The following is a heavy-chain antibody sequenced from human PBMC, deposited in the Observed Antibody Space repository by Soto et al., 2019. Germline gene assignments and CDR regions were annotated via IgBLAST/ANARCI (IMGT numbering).Heavy chain of an antibody. CDR3: GRGPSPRAPAGGAPYYYAMDV. CDR2: MNPINGAA. D-gene: IGHD6-13*01. Sequence: ASVKVSCKASGYDFTAYDINWVRQASGQGLEWMGWMNPINGAAGSARRFQGRVSMTRNTATGTAYLELTSLRSDDTAVYYCGRGPSPRAPAGGAPYYYAMDVWGQGTTVTVS. CDR1: GYDFTAYD. V-gene: IGHV1-8*02. J-gene: IGHJ6*02.